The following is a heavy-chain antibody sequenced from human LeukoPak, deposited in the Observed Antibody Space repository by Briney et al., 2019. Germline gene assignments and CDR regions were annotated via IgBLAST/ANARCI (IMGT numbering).Heavy chain of an antibody. V-gene: IGHV4-34*01. J-gene: IGHJ4*02. Sequence: GSLRLSCAASGFTFSNYTMSWVRQTPGKGLEWIGEINHSGYTNDSPSLKSRVTLSIDTSRKQFSLNVRSVTVADTGIYYCTRMTTGHDYWGQGTLVTVSS. D-gene: IGHD4-17*01. CDR3: TRMTTGHDY. CDR1: GFTFSNYT. CDR2: INHSGYT.